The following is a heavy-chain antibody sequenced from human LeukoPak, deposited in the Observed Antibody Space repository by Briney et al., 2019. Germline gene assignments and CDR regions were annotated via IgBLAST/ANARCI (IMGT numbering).Heavy chain of an antibody. V-gene: IGHV4-59*01. CDR1: GGSISSYY. CDR3: ARAMITFGVVIALDY. D-gene: IGHD3-16*02. J-gene: IGHJ4*02. Sequence: SETLSLTCTVSGGSISSYYWSWIRQPPGKGLEWIGYIYYSGSTNYNPSLKSRVTISVDTSKNQFSLKLSSVTAADTAVYYCARAMITFGVVIALDYWGQGTLVTVSS. CDR2: IYYSGST.